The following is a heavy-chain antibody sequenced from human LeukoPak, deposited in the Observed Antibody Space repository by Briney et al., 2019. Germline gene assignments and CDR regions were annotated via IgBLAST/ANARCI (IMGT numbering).Heavy chain of an antibody. CDR1: GYSFTSYW. CDR2: IYPGDSDT. CDR3: ARHFGYCSSTSCYGYFDY. V-gene: IGHV5-51*01. J-gene: IGHJ4*02. Sequence: GESLKISCKGSGYSFTSYWIGWVRQMPGKGLEWMGIIYPGDSDTKYSPSFQGQVTFSADKSISTAYLQWSSLKASDTAMYYCARHFGYCSSTSCYGYFDYWGQGTLVTVSS. D-gene: IGHD2-2*03.